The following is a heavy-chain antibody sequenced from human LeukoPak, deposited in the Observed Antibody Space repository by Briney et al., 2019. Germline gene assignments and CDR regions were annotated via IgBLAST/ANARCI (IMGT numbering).Heavy chain of an antibody. CDR2: INPNSGGT. CDR1: GYTFTGYY. J-gene: IGHJ4*02. V-gene: IGHV1-2*02. CDR3: ARGSIVGATFDYFDY. D-gene: IGHD1-26*01. Sequence: GASVKVSRKASGYTFTGYYIHWVRQAPGQGLEWMGWINPNSGGTNYAQKFQGRVTMTRDTSISTAHMDLSRLRSDDTAVYYCARGSIVGATFDYFDYWGQGTLVTVSS.